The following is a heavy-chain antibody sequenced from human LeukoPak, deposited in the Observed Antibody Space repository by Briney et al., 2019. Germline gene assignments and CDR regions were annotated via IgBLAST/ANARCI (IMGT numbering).Heavy chain of an antibody. D-gene: IGHD3-22*01. CDR3: ASGDMFTMTIDY. CDR2: IYSGGST. J-gene: IGHJ4*02. V-gene: IGHV3-53*01. Sequence: GGSLRLSCAASGFTVSSNYMSWVRQAPGKGLEWVSVIYSGGSTYYADSVKGRFTISRDNSKNTLYLQMNSLRAEDTAVYYCASGDMFTMTIDYWGQGTLVTVSS. CDR1: GFTVSSNY.